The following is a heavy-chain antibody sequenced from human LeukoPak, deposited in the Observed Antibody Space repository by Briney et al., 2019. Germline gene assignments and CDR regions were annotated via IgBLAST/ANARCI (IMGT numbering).Heavy chain of an antibody. CDR3: AREYYYDSSGYYRD. CDR2: IIPIFGIA. D-gene: IGHD3-22*01. CDR1: GGTFSSYA. V-gene: IGHV1-69*10. J-gene: IGHJ4*02. Sequence: SVKVSCKASGGTFSSYAISWVRQAPGQGREWRGGIIPIFGIANYAQKFQGRVTITADKSTSTAYMELSSLRSEDTAVYYCAREYYYDSSGYYRDWGQGTLVTVSS.